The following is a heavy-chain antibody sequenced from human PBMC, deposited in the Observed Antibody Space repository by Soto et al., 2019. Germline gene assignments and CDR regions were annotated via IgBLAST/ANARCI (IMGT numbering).Heavy chain of an antibody. CDR1: GGALSSYA. J-gene: IGHJ4*02. CDR2: IIPIFGTA. D-gene: IGHD3-22*01. Sequence: SVRVSCKASGGALSSYAMSWVGQAPVQVVEWMVGIIPIFGTANYAPKFQGRVTITADESTRKAYMELRSLRSEDTAVYYCESVDSSVYYFEYWGQGTMVTVSS. V-gene: IGHV1-69*13. CDR3: ESVDSSVYYFEY.